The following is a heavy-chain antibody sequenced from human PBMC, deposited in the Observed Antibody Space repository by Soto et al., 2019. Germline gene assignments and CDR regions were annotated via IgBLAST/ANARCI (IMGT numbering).Heavy chain of an antibody. V-gene: IGHV1-2*02. J-gene: IGHJ5*02. CDR3: AGGWGIAAPGPNWFDP. CDR1: GYSLSGYY. D-gene: IGHD6-13*01. CDR2: INPNSGGT. Sequence: GASVKLSCKASGYSLSGYYLHWVRQAPGQGPEWMGWINPNSGGTKYVQKFQGRVTMTRDTSISTVYLELSRLRSDDTALFSCAGGWGIAAPGPNWFDPWGQGTLVTVSS.